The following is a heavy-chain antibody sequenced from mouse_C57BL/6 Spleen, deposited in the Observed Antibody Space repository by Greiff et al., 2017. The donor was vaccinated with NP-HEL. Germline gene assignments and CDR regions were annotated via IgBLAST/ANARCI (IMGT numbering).Heavy chain of an antibody. V-gene: IGHV5-9-1*02. D-gene: IGHD2-12*01. J-gene: IGHJ2*01. Sequence: EVKVVESGEGLVKPGGSLKLSCAASGFTFSSYAMSWVRQTPEKRLEWVAYISSGGDYIYYADTVKGRFTISRDNARNTLYLQMSSLKSEDTAMYYCTRGIRRDYYFDYWGQGTTLTVSS. CDR1: GFTFSSYA. CDR2: ISSGGDYI. CDR3: TRGIRRDYYFDY.